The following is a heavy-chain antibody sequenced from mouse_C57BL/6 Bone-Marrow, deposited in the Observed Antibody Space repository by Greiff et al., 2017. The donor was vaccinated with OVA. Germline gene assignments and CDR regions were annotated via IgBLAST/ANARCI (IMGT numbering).Heavy chain of an antibody. J-gene: IGHJ1*03. CDR2: IRSKSNNYAT. CDR3: VKLYYGSSPRYFDV. CDR1: GFSFNTYA. Sequence: EVMLVESGGGLVQPKGSLKLSCAASGFSFNTYAMNWVRQAPGKGLEWVSRIRSKSNNYATYYADSVKDRFTISRDDSESMLYLQMNNLKTEDTAMYYCVKLYYGSSPRYFDVWGTGTTVTVSS. V-gene: IGHV10-1*01. D-gene: IGHD1-1*01.